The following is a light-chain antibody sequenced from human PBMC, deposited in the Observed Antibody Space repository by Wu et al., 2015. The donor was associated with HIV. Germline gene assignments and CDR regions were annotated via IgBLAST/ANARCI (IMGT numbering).Light chain of an antibody. J-gene: IGKJ2*03. V-gene: IGKV3-20*01. CDR2: GTY. CDR1: QAISKNH. CDR3: QCFEG. Sequence: TQSPDTLSVSPGERATLSCRPSQAISKNHLAWYRQKSGQPPKLLMTGTYERATGVPDRFVGSGSGTNYTLTITKVEAEDFAIYFCQCFEGFGQGPDWRS.